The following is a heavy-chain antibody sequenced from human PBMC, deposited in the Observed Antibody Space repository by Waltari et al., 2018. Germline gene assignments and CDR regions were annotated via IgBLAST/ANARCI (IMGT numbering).Heavy chain of an antibody. D-gene: IGHD3-22*01. V-gene: IGHV4-34*01. CDR2: INHSGST. CDR3: ARRKNLAGSGYYRIYYFDY. CDR1: GGSFSGYY. J-gene: IGHJ4*02. Sequence: QVQLQQWGAGLLKPSETLSLTCAVYGGSFSGYYWSWIRQPPGKGLEWIGEINHSGSTTYNPSLKSRVTISVDTSKNQFSLKLSSVTAADTAVYYCARRKNLAGSGYYRIYYFDYWGQGTLVTVSS.